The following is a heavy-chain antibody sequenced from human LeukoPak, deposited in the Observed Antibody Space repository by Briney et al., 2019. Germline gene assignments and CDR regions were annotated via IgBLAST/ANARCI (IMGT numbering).Heavy chain of an antibody. CDR2: IYYSGST. Sequence: GSLRLSCVASGFTFSSYGMHWIRQPPGKGLEWIGYIYYSGSTNYNPSLKSRVTISVDTSKNQFSLKLSSVTAADTAVYYCARVKDSGSYLDPAFDIWGQGTMVTVSS. V-gene: IGHV4-59*01. CDR3: ARVKDSGSYLDPAFDI. J-gene: IGHJ3*02. CDR1: GFTFSSYG. D-gene: IGHD1-26*01.